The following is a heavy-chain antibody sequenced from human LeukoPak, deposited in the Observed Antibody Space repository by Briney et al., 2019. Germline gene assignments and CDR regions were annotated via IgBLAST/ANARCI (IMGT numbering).Heavy chain of an antibody. CDR1: GFTFSSYA. V-gene: IGHV3-30-3*01. D-gene: IGHD2-2*02. CDR3: ARQPRPGIVVVPAAIPGIFFDY. CDR2: ISYDGSNK. Sequence: GGSLRLSCAASGFTFSSYAMHWVRQAPGKGLEWVAVISYDGSNKYYADSVKGRFTISRDNSKNTLYLQMNSLRAEDTAVYYCARQPRPGIVVVPAAIPGIFFDYWGQGTLVTVSS. J-gene: IGHJ4*02.